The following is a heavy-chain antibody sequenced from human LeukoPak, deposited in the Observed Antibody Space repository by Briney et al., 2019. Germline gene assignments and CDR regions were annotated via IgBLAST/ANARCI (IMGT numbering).Heavy chain of an antibody. Sequence: PSGTLSLTCTVSGVAISSGNWWSWVRQLPGKGLEWIGDIFHGGSTNSNPSLRSRVTMSEDKSKNQFSLNLSSVTAADTAVYYCARTNPVARNSLDYWGPGTLVTVSS. CDR3: ARTNPVARNSLDY. D-gene: IGHD1-14*01. J-gene: IGHJ4*02. V-gene: IGHV4-4*02. CDR2: IFHGGST. CDR1: GVAISSGNW.